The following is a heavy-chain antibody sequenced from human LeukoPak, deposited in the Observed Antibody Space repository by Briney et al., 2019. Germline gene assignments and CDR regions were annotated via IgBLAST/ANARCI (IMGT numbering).Heavy chain of an antibody. CDR3: ASRER. V-gene: IGHV4-34*01. CDR1: GGSLNGYY. Sequence: SETLSLTCAVYGGSLNGYYWSWVRQPPGKGLEWIGEINYSGRTSYNPSLKSRVIISIDTSKNQFSLNLTSVTAADTGIYYCASRERWGQGTLVTVSS. D-gene: IGHD6-25*01. CDR2: INYSGRT. J-gene: IGHJ1*01.